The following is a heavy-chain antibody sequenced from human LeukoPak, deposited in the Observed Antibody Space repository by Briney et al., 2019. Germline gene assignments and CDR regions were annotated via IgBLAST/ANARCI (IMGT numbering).Heavy chain of an antibody. D-gene: IGHD6-13*01. V-gene: IGHV3-23*01. J-gene: IGHJ4*02. Sequence: GGSLRLSCAASGFTFSSYAMSWVRQAPGKGLEWVSIVSGSGDSTYYVDSVKGRFTISRDTSKNTLYLQMNSLRAEDTAVYYCAKMPRSSSWSYHFDCWGQGTLVTVSS. CDR1: GFTFSSYA. CDR2: VSGSGDST. CDR3: AKMPRSSSWSYHFDC.